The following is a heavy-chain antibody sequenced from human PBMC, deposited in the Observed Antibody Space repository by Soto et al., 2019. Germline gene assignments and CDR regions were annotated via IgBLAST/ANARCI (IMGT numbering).Heavy chain of an antibody. V-gene: IGHV4-31*03. CDR2: IYYSGST. CDR1: GGSISSGGYY. CDR3: ARVGGINAVDP. J-gene: IGHJ5*02. D-gene: IGHD3-16*01. Sequence: QVQLQESGPGLVKPSQTLSLTCTVSGGSISSGGYYWSWIRQHPGKGLEWIGYIYYSGSTYYNPSLTTRVTISVDTPTNPFARKLCSATAADTAVYYRARVGGINAVDPWGPGTLVTVAS.